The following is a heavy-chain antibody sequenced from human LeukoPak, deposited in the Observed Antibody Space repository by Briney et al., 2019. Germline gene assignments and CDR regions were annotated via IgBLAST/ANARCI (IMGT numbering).Heavy chain of an antibody. CDR3: ARGLSVAAAGFDY. J-gene: IGHJ4*02. D-gene: IGHD6-13*01. CDR1: GFTFSSYR. CDR2: ISSSSSYI. Sequence: PGGSLRLSCAASGFTFSSYRMNWVRQAPGKGLEWVSSISSSSSYIYYADSVKGRFTISRDNAKNSLYLQMNSLRAEDTAVYYCARGLSVAAAGFDYWGQGTLVTVSS. V-gene: IGHV3-21*01.